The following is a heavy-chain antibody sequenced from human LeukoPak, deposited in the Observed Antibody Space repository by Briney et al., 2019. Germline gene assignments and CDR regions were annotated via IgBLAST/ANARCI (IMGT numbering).Heavy chain of an antibody. CDR3: ARTTEAHSWRTRYYDYYMDV. D-gene: IGHD6-13*01. Sequence: PSETLSLTCTVSGGSISSYYWSWIRQPPGKGLEWIGNIYSSGSTNYNPSLKSRVTISVDTSKNQFSLKLSSVTAADTAVYYCARTTEAHSWRTRYYDYYMDVWGKGTTVTVSS. V-gene: IGHV4-59*01. CDR1: GGSISSYY. CDR2: IYSSGST. J-gene: IGHJ6*03.